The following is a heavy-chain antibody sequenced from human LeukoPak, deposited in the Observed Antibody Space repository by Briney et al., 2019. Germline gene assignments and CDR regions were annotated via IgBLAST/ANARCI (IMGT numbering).Heavy chain of an antibody. CDR2: INPNSGGT. D-gene: IGHD6-19*01. CDR3: AREYSSGIPEY. Sequence: ASVKVSCKASGYTFTGYYMHWVRQAPGQGLEWMGRINPNSGGTNYAQKFQGRATMTRDTSISTAYMELSRLRSDDTAVYYCAREYSSGIPEYWGQGTLVTVSS. J-gene: IGHJ4*02. CDR1: GYTFTGYY. V-gene: IGHV1-2*06.